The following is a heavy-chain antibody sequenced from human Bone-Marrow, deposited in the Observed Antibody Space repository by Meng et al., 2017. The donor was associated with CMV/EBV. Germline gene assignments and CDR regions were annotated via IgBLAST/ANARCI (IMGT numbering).Heavy chain of an antibody. D-gene: IGHD1-14*01. Sequence: ASVKVSCKASGYTFTSYDVNWVRQAPGQGLEWMGWVNTNTGKTGYAQKFQDRLTISRDNSITTADMELSRLRSDDPAVYDCAREQTPDGIDAWGQGTLVTVSS. CDR1: GYTFTSYD. V-gene: IGHV1-8*01. CDR2: VNTNTGKT. CDR3: AREQTPDGIDA. J-gene: IGHJ5*01.